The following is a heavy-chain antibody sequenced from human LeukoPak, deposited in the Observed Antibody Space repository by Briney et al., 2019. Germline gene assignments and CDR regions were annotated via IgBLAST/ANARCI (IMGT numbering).Heavy chain of an antibody. Sequence: SQTLSLTCTVSGGSLSSGSYYWRWIRQPAGKGLEWIGRIYTSGSTNYNPSLKSRVTISVDTSKNQFSLKLSSVTAADTAVYYCAREEMATDDAFDIWGQGTMVTVSS. V-gene: IGHV4-61*02. CDR2: IYTSGST. D-gene: IGHD5-24*01. CDR3: AREEMATDDAFDI. J-gene: IGHJ3*02. CDR1: GGSLSSGSYY.